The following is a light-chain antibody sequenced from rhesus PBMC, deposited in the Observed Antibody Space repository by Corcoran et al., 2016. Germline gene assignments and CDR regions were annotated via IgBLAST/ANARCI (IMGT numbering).Light chain of an antibody. CDR3: QSYDSSLSDV. CDR2: ENN. Sequence: QSVLTQPPSVSGAPGQWVTISCTGSISNIGGYYVQWYQQLPGTAPKLLIYENNKRPSGVSDRFSGSQSGTSASLTITGLQSEDEADYYCQSYDSSLSDVFGSGTKLTVL. V-gene: IGLV1-85*01. CDR1: ISNIGGYY. J-gene: IGLJ6*01.